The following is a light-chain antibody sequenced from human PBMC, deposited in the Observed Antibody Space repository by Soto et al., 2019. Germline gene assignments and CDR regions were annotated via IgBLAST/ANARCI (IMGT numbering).Light chain of an antibody. V-gene: IGKV1-39*01. CDR3: QQTYATPPT. Sequence: DIQMTQSPSSLSASVGDRVILTCRASQTIRTSLNWYQQKPGKAPKLLIYAASTLHSGVPSRISGSGSGTDFTLSISNLQPEDFATYFCQQTYATPPTFGQGTKVEI. CDR1: QTIRTS. J-gene: IGKJ1*01. CDR2: AAS.